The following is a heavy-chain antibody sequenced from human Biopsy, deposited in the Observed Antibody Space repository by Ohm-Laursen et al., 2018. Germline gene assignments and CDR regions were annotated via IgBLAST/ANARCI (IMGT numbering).Heavy chain of an antibody. CDR2: ISYNERT. CDR3: VREPKTGTAEAWYFDL. D-gene: IGHD3-9*01. V-gene: IGHV4-31*03. J-gene: IGHJ2*01. Sequence: LSLTCSVSGASVKTSGYFWAWIRQRPGKGLEWIGYISYNERTHYNPSLTSRLAISFDTSNNRISLQLRSVSVADTAIYYCVREPKTGTAEAWYFDLWGRGSPVTVPS. CDR1: GASVKTSGYF.